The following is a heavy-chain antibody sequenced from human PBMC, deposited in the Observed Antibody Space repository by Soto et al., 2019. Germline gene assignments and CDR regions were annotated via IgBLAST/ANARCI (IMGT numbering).Heavy chain of an antibody. CDR3: AKDRRENWNDIKY. D-gene: IGHD1-1*01. J-gene: IGHJ4*02. CDR1: GFTFRNYG. CDR2: ISYDGSNI. V-gene: IGHV3-30*18. Sequence: PGGSLRLSCAASGFTFRNYGMHWVRQAPGKGLEWVAVISYDGSNIYYGDSVKGRFTISRDISKNTLYLQMNSLRAEDTAVYYCAKDRRENWNDIKYWGQGTLVTVSS.